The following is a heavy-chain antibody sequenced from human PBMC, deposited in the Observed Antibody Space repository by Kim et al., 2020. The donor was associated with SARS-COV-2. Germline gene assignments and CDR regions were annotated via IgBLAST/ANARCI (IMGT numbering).Heavy chain of an antibody. J-gene: IGHJ6*02. V-gene: IGHV3-48*02. CDR1: GFTFSSYS. CDR3: ARVVVPAKGYYYGMDV. Sequence: GGSLRLSCAASGFTFSSYSMNWVRQAPGKGLEWVSYISSSSSTIYYADSVKGRFTISRDNAKNSLYLQMNSLRDEDTAVYYCARVVVPAKGYYYGMDVWGQGATVTVSS. CDR2: ISSSSSTI. D-gene: IGHD2-2*01.